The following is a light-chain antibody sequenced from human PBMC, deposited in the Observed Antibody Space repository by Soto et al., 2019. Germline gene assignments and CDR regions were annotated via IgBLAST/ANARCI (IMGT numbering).Light chain of an antibody. CDR3: AAWDDSLSV. Sequence: QSVLTQPPSASGTPGQRVTISCSGSSSNIGSNYVYWYQQLPGTAPKLLIYRNNQRPPGVPDRFSGSKSGTSASLAISGLRSEDEADYYCAAWDDSLSVFGTGTKVTVL. CDR1: SSNIGSNY. J-gene: IGLJ1*01. CDR2: RNN. V-gene: IGLV1-47*01.